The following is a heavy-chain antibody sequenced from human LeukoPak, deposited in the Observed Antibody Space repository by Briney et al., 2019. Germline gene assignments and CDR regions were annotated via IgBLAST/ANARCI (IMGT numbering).Heavy chain of an antibody. Sequence: PSETLSLTCAVYGGSFSGYYWSWIRQPSGKGLEWIGEINHSGSTNYNPSLKSRVTISVDTSKNQFSLKLSSVTAADTAVYYCARAPRGLRYFDWRRFWWFDPWGQGTLSPSPQ. V-gene: IGHV4-34*01. D-gene: IGHD3-9*01. CDR3: ARAPRGLRYFDWRRFWWFDP. J-gene: IGHJ5*02. CDR2: INHSGST. CDR1: GGSFSGYY.